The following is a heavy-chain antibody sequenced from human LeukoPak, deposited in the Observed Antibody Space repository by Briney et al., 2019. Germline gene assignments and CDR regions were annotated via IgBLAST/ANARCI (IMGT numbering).Heavy chain of an antibody. CDR3: AATPPCGSGSYYNY. CDR2: IWYDGSNK. D-gene: IGHD3-10*01. J-gene: IGHJ4*02. Sequence: GRSLRLSCAASGFTFSSYGMHWVRQAPGKGLEWVAVIWYDGSNKYYADSVKGRFTISRDNSKNTLYLQMNSLRAEDTAVYYCAATPPCGSGSYYNYWGQGTLVTVSS. CDR1: GFTFSSYG. V-gene: IGHV3-33*01.